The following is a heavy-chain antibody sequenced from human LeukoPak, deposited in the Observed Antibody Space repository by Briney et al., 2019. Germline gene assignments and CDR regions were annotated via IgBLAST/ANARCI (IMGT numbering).Heavy chain of an antibody. Sequence: TGGSLRLSRTASGFTFGDYALSWFRQAPGKGLEWLSFIRSKDHGETTEYAASVKGRFTISRDDSNSIAYLQMNSLIIEDTAVYFCTRDPHYYHGNPHDFWGQGTRVTVSS. CDR3: TRDPHYYHGNPHDF. V-gene: IGHV3-49*03. CDR1: GFTFGDYA. J-gene: IGHJ4*02. CDR2: IRSKDHGETT. D-gene: IGHD4-23*01.